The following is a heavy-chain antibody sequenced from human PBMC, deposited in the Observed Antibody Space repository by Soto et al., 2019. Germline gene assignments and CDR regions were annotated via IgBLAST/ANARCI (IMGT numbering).Heavy chain of an antibody. D-gene: IGHD1-1*01. V-gene: IGHV3-7*01. CDR3: ASGKTGPHVY. J-gene: IGHJ4*02. Sequence: EVQLVESGGGLVQPGGSLRLSCAASGFTFSSYWMSWVRQAPGKGLEWVANIKQDGSEKYYVDSVKGRVTISRDNAKNSLYLQMNSMRAEDTAVYYCASGKTGPHVYWGQGTLVTVSS. CDR2: IKQDGSEK. CDR1: GFTFSSYW.